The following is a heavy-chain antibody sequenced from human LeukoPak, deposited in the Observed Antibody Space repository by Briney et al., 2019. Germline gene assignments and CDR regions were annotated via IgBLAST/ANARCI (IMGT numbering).Heavy chain of an antibody. CDR3: ARWDSGIAVAGYFDY. D-gene: IGHD6-19*01. J-gene: IGHJ4*02. CDR1: GFTVSSNY. CDR2: IYSGGST. Sequence: GGSLRLSCAASGFTVSSNYMSWVRQAPGKGLEWVSLIYSGGSTYYADSVKGRFTISRDNSKNTLYLQMNSLRAEDTAVYYCARWDSGIAVAGYFDYWGQGTLVTVSS. V-gene: IGHV3-53*01.